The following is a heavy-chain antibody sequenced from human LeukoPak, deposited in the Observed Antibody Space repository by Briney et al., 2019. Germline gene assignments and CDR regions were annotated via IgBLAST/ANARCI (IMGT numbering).Heavy chain of an antibody. CDR2: IIAILGIA. V-gene: IGHV1-69*04. D-gene: IGHD3-10*01. Sequence: ESSVKVSCKASGGTFSSYAISWVRQAPGQGLEGMGRIIAILGIANYAQKFQGRVTITADKSTSTAYMELSSLRSEDTAVYYCARDRHGGGSGSYLGPFQFDPWGQGTLVTVSS. CDR1: GGTFSSYA. CDR3: ARDRHGGGSGSYLGPFQFDP. J-gene: IGHJ5*02.